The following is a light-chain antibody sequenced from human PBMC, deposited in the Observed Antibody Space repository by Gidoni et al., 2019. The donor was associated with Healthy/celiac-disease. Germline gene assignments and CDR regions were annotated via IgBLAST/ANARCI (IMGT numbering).Light chain of an antibody. Sequence: ELVLTQSPGTLSLSPGERATLSCRASQSVSSSYLAWYQQKPGQAPRLLIYGASSRATGIPDRFSGSGSGTDFTLTSSRLEPEDFAVYYCQQYGSSPPITFXXXTRLEIK. J-gene: IGKJ5*01. CDR3: QQYGSSPPIT. CDR2: GAS. CDR1: QSVSSSY. V-gene: IGKV3-20*01.